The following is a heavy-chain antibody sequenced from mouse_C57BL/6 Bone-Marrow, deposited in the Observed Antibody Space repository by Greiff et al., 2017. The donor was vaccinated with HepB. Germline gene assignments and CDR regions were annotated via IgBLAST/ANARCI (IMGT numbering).Heavy chain of an antibody. D-gene: IGHD2-2*01. CDR3: ARDAMVTPFDY. V-gene: IGHV5-16*01. CDR1: GFTFSDYY. Sequence: DVKLVESEGGLVQPGSSMKLSCTASGFTFSDYYMAWVRQVPEKGLEWVANINYDGSSTYYLDSLKSRFIISRDNAKNILYLQMSSLKSEDTATYYCARDAMVTPFDYWGQGTTLTVSS. CDR2: INYDGSST. J-gene: IGHJ2*01.